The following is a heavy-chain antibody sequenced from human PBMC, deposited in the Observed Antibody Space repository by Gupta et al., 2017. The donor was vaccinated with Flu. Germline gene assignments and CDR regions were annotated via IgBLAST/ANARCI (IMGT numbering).Heavy chain of an antibody. D-gene: IGHD3-3*01. J-gene: IGHJ4*02. CDR2: IKQDGSEK. CDR3: ASLSTYYDFWSGYYLRYFDY. CDR1: GFTFSSYW. Sequence: EVQLVESGGGLVQPGGSLRLSCAASGFTFSSYWMSWVRQAPGKGLEWVANIKQDGSEKYYVDSVKGRFTISRDNAKNSLYLQMNSLRAEDTAVYYCASLSTYYDFWSGYYLRYFDYWGQGTLVTVSS. V-gene: IGHV3-7*02.